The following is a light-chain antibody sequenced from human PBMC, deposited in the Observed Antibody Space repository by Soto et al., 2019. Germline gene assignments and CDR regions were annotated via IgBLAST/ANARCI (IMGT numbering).Light chain of an antibody. CDR1: TSNIEKNF. V-gene: IGLV1-51*01. Sequence: QSVLTQPPSVSAAPGQQVTISCSGGTSNIEKNFVSWNQHLPGTAPKLLIFDTYNRPSEIPDRFSGSKSATSATLVITGLQAGDEAVYYCGAWDTSLSAVLFGGGTKVTVL. CDR2: DTY. CDR3: GAWDTSLSAVL. J-gene: IGLJ2*01.